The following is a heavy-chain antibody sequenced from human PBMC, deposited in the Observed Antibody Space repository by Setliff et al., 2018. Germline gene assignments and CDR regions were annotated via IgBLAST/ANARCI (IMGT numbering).Heavy chain of an antibody. D-gene: IGHD2-2*01. V-gene: IGHV4-34*01. CDR3: AMADIVLVPPARTRGY. J-gene: IGHJ4*01. CDR1: GGSFSGYY. CDR2: IYSSGST. Sequence: PSETLSLTCAVYGGSFSGYYWSWIRQPPGKGLEWIGYIYSSGSTYYNPSLKSRVSISVDTSKNQFSLKLSSVTAADTAVYYCAMADIVLVPPARTRGYWGHGTLVTVSS.